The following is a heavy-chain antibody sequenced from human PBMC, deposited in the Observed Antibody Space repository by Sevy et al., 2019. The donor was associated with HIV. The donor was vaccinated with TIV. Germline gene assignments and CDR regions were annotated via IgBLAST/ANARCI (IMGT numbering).Heavy chain of an antibody. J-gene: IGHJ4*02. Sequence: GESLKISCAASGFTFSSYWMSWVRQAPGKGLEWVANINQDGSETYYVDSVKGRFTISRDNARNSLYLQMNSLRAEDTAVYNCARTTTFDYWGQGTLVTVSS. CDR3: ARTTTFDY. CDR2: INQDGSET. D-gene: IGHD1-1*01. CDR1: GFTFSSYW. V-gene: IGHV3-7*01.